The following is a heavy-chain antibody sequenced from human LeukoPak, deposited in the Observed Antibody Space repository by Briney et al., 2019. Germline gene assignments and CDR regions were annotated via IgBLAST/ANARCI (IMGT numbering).Heavy chain of an antibody. D-gene: IGHD3-16*01. J-gene: IGHJ4*02. CDR2: IYSGGST. CDR3: ARDRWGSGPYYHDY. V-gene: IGHV3-66*02. CDR1: GFTVSTNY. Sequence: GGSLRLSCAASGFTVSTNYMSWVRQAPGKGLEWVSVIYSGGSTYYADSVKGRFTISRDNSKNTLYLQMNSLRAEDTAVYYCARDRWGSGPYYHDYWGQGTLVTVSS.